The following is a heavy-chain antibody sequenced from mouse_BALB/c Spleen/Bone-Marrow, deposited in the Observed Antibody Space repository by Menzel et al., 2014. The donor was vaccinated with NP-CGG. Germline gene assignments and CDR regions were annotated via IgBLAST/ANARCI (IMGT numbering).Heavy chain of an antibody. Sequence: EVKLQESGPGLVKPSQTVSLTCTVTGISITTGNYRWSWIRQFPGNKLEWIGYIYYSGTITYNPSLTSRTTITRDTSKNQFFLEMNSLTAENTATYYCARDYRYFDYWGQGTTLTVSS. D-gene: IGHD2-14*01. V-gene: IGHV3-5*02. CDR1: GISITTGNYR. CDR2: IYYSGTI. CDR3: ARDYRYFDY. J-gene: IGHJ2*01.